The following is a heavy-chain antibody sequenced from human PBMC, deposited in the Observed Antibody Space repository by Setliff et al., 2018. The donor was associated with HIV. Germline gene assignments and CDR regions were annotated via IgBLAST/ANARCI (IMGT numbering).Heavy chain of an antibody. CDR1: GYSFTSHY. V-gene: IGHV1-46*01. Sequence: ASVKVSCKASGYSFTSHYIHWVRQAPGQGLEWLGVINPSLDRTRYAENFLGRVAMTRDTSTSTVYMELTSLTSEDTALYYCTRGGDILDAFDIWGQGTMGTVS. CDR2: INPSLDRT. J-gene: IGHJ3*02. D-gene: IGHD2-21*01. CDR3: TRGGDILDAFDI.